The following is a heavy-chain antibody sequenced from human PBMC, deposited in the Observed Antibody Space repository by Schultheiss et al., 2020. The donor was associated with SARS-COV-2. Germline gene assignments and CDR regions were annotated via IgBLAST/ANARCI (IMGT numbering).Heavy chain of an antibody. CDR3: ARNEMAITGYYFDY. J-gene: IGHJ4*02. D-gene: IGHD5-24*01. CDR1: GFTFDDYG. V-gene: IGHV3-20*04. Sequence: GGSLRLSCAASGFTFDDYGMSWVRQAPGKGLEWVSGINRNGDSTGYADSVKGRFTISRDNAKNSLYLQMNSLRAEDTALYYCARNEMAITGYYFDYWGQGTLVTVSS. CDR2: INRNGDST.